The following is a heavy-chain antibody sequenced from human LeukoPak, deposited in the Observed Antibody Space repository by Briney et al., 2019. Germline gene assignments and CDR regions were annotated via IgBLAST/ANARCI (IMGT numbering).Heavy chain of an antibody. J-gene: IGHJ3*02. D-gene: IGHD5-12*01. V-gene: IGHV4-34*01. CDR3: ARGLGVATIPDHDAFDI. CDR2: INHSGST. Sequence: SETLSLTCAVYGGSFSGYYWSWIRQPPGKGLEWIGEINHSGSTNYNPSLKSRVTISVDTSKNQFSLKLSSVTAADTAVYYCARGLGVATIPDHDAFDIWGQGTMVTVSS. CDR1: GGSFSGYY.